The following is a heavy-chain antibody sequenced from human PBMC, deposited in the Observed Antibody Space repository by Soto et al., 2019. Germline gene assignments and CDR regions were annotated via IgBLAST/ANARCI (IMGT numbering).Heavy chain of an antibody. CDR2: ISGSGGST. CDR3: AKDPLTSALYDYVSMRFPGTNDNDAFDI. Sequence: GGSLRLSCAASGFTFSSYAMSWVRQAPRKGLEWVSAISGSGGSTYYADSVKGRFTISRDNSKNTLYLQMNSLRAEDTAVYYCAKDPLTSALYDYVSMRFPGTNDNDAFDIWGQGTMVTVSS. J-gene: IGHJ3*02. D-gene: IGHD3-16*01. CDR1: GFTFSSYA. V-gene: IGHV3-23*01.